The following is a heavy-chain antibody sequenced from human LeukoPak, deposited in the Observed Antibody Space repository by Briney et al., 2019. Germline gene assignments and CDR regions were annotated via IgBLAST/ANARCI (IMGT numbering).Heavy chain of an antibody. D-gene: IGHD7-27*01. V-gene: IGHV1-8*01. CDR2: MSPNSGNT. CDR1: GHTFTTYD. J-gene: IGHJ4*02. CDR3: ARGPPNWGFDY. Sequence: ASVKVSCRASGHTFTTYDLNWVRQAPGQGLEWLGWMSPNSGNTGYAQKFQGRVTTTRDTSISTAYMELSSLRSEDTAVYYCARGPPNWGFDYWGQGTLVTVSS.